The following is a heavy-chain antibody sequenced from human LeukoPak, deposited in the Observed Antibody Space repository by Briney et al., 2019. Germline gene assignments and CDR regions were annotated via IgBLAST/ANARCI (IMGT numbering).Heavy chain of an antibody. CDR3: ARGGRIANDAFDI. CDR2: IYYSENT. CDR1: GGSISSYY. V-gene: IGHV4-59*01. J-gene: IGHJ3*02. Sequence: SETLSLTCTVSGGSISSYYWSWIRQPPGKGLEWIGYIYYSENTNYNPSLKSRVTISVDTSKNQFSLKLSSVTAADTAVYYCARGGRIANDAFDIWGQGTMVTVSS. D-gene: IGHD2-15*01.